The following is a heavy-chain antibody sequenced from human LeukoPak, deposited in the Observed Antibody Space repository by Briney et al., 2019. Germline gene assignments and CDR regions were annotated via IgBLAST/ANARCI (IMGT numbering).Heavy chain of an antibody. V-gene: IGHV1-8*03. D-gene: IGHD4-17*01. CDR3: ARLSSHYGDYKVDP. CDR2: MNPNSGNT. CDR1: GYTSTSYD. J-gene: IGHJ5*02. Sequence: ASVKVSCKASGYTSTSYDINWVRQATGQGLEWMGWMNPNSGNTGYAQKFQGRVTITRNTSISTAYMELSSLRSEDTAVYYCARLSSHYGDYKVDPWGQGTLVTVSS.